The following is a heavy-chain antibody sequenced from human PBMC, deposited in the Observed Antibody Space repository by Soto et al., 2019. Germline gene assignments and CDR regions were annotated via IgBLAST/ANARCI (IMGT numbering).Heavy chain of an antibody. Sequence: GGSLRLSCAASGFTFSSYAMSCVRQAPGKGLEWVSAISGSGGSTYYADSVKGRFTISRDNSKNTLYLQMNSLRAEDTAVYYCARDLSHAFDIWGQGTMVTVSS. D-gene: IGHD3-3*02. CDR3: ARDLSHAFDI. J-gene: IGHJ3*02. CDR2: ISGSGGST. V-gene: IGHV3-23*01. CDR1: GFTFSSYA.